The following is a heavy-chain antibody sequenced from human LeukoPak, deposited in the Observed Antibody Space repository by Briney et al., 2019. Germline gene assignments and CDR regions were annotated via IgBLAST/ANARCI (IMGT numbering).Heavy chain of an antibody. Sequence: QSGGSLRLSCIASEFTFSAYSMNWVRQAPGKGLEWLSYISSSASTIYYADSVRGRFTISRDNAKNSLYLQMNSLRAEDTAVYYCARGHYGADFWGPGTLVTVSS. CDR2: ISSSASTI. CDR3: ARGHYGADF. D-gene: IGHD4-17*01. J-gene: IGHJ4*02. V-gene: IGHV3-48*04. CDR1: EFTFSAYS.